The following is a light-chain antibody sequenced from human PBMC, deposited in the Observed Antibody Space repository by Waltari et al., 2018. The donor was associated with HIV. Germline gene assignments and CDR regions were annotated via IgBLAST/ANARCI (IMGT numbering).Light chain of an antibody. V-gene: IGKV1-5*03. Sequence: DIQMAQSPSILYASVGGRVTITCRASQSVTTWVAWLQQKPGRSPKPLIYRASAVEPGVPARFRGSGSGTDFTLTISSLQPDDFATYYCQQYDSPPYTFGQGT. CDR3: QQYDSPPYT. J-gene: IGKJ2*01. CDR1: QSVTTW. CDR2: RAS.